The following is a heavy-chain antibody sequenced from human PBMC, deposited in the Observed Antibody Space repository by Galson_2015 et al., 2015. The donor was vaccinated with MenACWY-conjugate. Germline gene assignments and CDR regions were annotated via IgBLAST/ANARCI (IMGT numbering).Heavy chain of an antibody. D-gene: IGHD3-22*01. CDR3: AKAMGTMIVEPNWFDP. Sequence: SLRLSCAASGFTFSSYAMSWVRQAPGKGLEWVSAISGSGGSTYYADSVKGRFTISRDNSKNTLYLQMNSLRAEDTAVYYCAKAMGTMIVEPNWFDPWGQGTLVTVSS. CDR1: GFTFSSYA. J-gene: IGHJ5*02. V-gene: IGHV3-23*01. CDR2: ISGSGGST.